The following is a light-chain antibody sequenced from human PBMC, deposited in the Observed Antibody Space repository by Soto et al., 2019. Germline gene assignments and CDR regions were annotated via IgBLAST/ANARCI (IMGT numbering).Light chain of an antibody. V-gene: IGLV1-51*01. CDR3: EAWDDSLTTVL. Sequence: QSVLTQPPSVSAAPGQKVTISCSGSSSNIGNNYVSWYQQVPGTAPQLLIFDNNKRPSVIPDRFSGSKSGTSATLGITGLQTGDEADYYCEAWDDSLTTVLFGGGTKLPVL. J-gene: IGLJ2*01. CDR1: SSNIGNNY. CDR2: DNN.